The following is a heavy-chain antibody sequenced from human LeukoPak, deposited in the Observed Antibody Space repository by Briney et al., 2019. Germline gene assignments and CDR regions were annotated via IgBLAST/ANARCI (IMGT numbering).Heavy chain of an antibody. CDR2: IYISGSP. V-gene: IGHV4-61*02. D-gene: IGHD5-24*01. Sequence: SQTLALTCNVSGVSISSGSYYWSWIRQPAGKGLEWIGRIYISGSPKYNPSLRSRVTMSVDTSKSQFSLKLSSVTAADTAVYYCARARDGYNLDYWGQGTLVTVSS. J-gene: IGHJ4*02. CDR1: GVSISSGSYY. CDR3: ARARDGYNLDY.